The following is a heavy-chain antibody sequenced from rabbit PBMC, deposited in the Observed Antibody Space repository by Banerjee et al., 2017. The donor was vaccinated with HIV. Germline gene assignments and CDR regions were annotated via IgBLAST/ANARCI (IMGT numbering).Heavy chain of an antibody. J-gene: IGHJ2*01. CDR3: ARAGSGYATGAFDP. Sequence: QEQLVESGGGLVQPEGSLTLTCTASGFSFSSSYWIWWVRQAPGKGLEWIACIYAGSGSTYYASWAKGRFTISKTSSTTVTLQMTSLTAADTATYFCARAGSGYATGAFDPWGQGTLVTVS. V-gene: IGHV1S45*01. CDR1: GFSFSSSYW. CDR2: IYAGSGST. D-gene: IGHD8-1*01.